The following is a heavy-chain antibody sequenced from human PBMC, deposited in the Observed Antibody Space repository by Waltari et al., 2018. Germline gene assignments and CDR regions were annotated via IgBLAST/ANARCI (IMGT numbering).Heavy chain of an antibody. CDR1: AASISSYS. Sequence: QVRLQESGPGLVKPSETLSLTCTVPAASISSYSWSWIRQPPGKGLEWIAYIYFSGSTSYNPSLKSRVAISGDTSKKQFSLRLSSVTAADTAVYYCARGDTSNWFASYFDFWGQGILVSVSS. J-gene: IGHJ4*02. CDR3: ARGDTSNWFASYFDF. D-gene: IGHD3-10*01. V-gene: IGHV4-59*01. CDR2: IYFSGST.